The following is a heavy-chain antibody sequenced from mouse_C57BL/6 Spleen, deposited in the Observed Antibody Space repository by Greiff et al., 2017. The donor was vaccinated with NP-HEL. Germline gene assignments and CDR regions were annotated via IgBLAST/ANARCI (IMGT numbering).Heavy chain of an antibody. CDR2: IRNKANGYTT. Sequence: EVKLVESGGGLVQPGGSLSLSCAASGFTFTDYYMSWVRQPPGKALEWLGFIRNKANGYTTEYSASVKGRFTISRDNSQSILYLQMNALRAEDSATYYWARYLGTFYAMDYWGQGTSVTVSS. CDR1: GFTFTDYY. CDR3: ARYLGTFYAMDY. J-gene: IGHJ4*01. V-gene: IGHV7-3*01. D-gene: IGHD3-3*01.